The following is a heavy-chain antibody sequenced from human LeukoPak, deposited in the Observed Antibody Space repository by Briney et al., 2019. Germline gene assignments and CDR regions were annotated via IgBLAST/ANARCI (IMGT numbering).Heavy chain of an antibody. CDR1: GFTFSSYA. V-gene: IGHV3-23*01. D-gene: IGHD6-19*01. CDR2: ISGSGGST. Sequence: GGSLRLFCAASGFTFSSYAMSWVRQAPGKGLEWVSGISGSGGSTQYADSVKGRFTISRDNSKNTLYLQMNSLRAEDTAVYYCAKGVAVAGDDYWGQGTLVTVSS. J-gene: IGHJ4*02. CDR3: AKGVAVAGDDY.